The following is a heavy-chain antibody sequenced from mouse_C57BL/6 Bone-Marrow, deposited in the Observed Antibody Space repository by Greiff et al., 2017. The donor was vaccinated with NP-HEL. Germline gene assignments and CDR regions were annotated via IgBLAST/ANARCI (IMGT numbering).Heavy chain of an antibody. J-gene: IGHJ1*03. CDR3: ARGKARYGSSYVEYFDV. CDR2: IYPGSGST. CDR1: GYTFTSYW. V-gene: IGHV1-55*01. D-gene: IGHD1-1*01. Sequence: QVQLQQPGAELVKPGASVKMSCKASGYTFTSYWITWVKQRPGQGLEWIGDIYPGSGSTNYNEKFKSKATLTVDTSSSTAYMQRSSLTSEDSAVYYGARGKARYGSSYVEYFDVWGTGTTVTVSS.